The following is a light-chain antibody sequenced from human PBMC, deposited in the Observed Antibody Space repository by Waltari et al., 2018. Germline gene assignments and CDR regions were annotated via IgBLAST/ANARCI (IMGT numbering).Light chain of an antibody. CDR1: SLRSYS. CDR2: GQD. Sequence: SSELTPDPTVSVALGQTVRITVQGDSLRSYSASWYQQRPGQAPVLVFYGQDNRPSGIPDRFSGSTSGDTATLTITGTQAEDEADYYCLSRDISSTRFFGGGTRLTV. J-gene: IGLJ2*01. V-gene: IGLV3-19*01. CDR3: LSRDISSTRF.